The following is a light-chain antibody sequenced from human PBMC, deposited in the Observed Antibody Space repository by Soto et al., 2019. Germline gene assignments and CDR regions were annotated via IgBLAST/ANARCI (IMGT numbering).Light chain of an antibody. Sequence: DIQMTQSPSSVSASVGDTVTITCRASQDISSWLAWYQQKPGKAPKLLIYAASSLQSGVPSRFSGSGSGTDFTLTITSLQPEDFATYYCQQANTLLGDTFGQGTKLEIK. V-gene: IGKV1-12*01. CDR3: QQANTLLGDT. CDR1: QDISSW. CDR2: AAS. J-gene: IGKJ2*01.